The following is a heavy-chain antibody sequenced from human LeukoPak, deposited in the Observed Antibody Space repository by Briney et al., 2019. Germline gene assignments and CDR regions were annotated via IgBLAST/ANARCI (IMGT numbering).Heavy chain of an antibody. V-gene: IGHV4-38-2*01. Sequence: SETLSLTCAVSGYFISSGYYLGWIRQPPGKGLEWIGSIYYSGSTYYNPSLKSRVTISVDTSKNQFSLKLNSVTAADTAVYYCARVLMDRSGCIDYWGQGTLVTVSS. CDR2: IYYSGST. CDR1: GYFISSGYY. D-gene: IGHD6-19*01. J-gene: IGHJ4*02. CDR3: ARVLMDRSGCIDY.